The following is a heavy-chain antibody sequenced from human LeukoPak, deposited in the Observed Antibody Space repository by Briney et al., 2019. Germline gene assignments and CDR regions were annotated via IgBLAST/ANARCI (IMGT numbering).Heavy chain of an antibody. J-gene: IGHJ4*02. D-gene: IGHD3-3*01. CDR3: ARDKMDYDFWSGYQSGYYFDY. V-gene: IGHV3-7*03. CDR1: GFTFSSYC. CDR2: LKQDGSEK. Sequence: GGSLRLSCAAYGFTFSSYCMSWVRQAPGKGLEWVANLKQDGSEKYYVDSVKGRFTISRDNAKNPLYLQMNSLRAEDTAVYYCARDKMDYDFWSGYQSGYYFDYWGQGTLVTVSS.